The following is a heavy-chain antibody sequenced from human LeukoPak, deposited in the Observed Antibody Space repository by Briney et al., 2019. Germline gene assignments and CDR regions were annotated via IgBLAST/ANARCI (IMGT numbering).Heavy chain of an antibody. CDR2: IHPGDSST. J-gene: IGHJ4*02. V-gene: IGHV5-51*01. D-gene: IGHD6-19*01. CDR3: ARRRGDTVAGPDY. CDR1: GYSFTNYW. Sequence: GESLKISCQGSGYSFTNYWIVWVRQMPGQGLEYMGIIHPGDSSTKYSPSFEGQVIISVDKSISTAYLQWSSLKASDSAIYYCARRRGDTVAGPDYWGQGTLVTVSS.